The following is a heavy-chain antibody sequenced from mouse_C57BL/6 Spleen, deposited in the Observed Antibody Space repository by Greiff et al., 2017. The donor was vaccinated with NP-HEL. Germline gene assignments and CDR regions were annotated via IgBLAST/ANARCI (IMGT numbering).Heavy chain of an antibody. J-gene: IGHJ2*01. V-gene: IGHV1-52*01. CDR2: IDPSDSET. CDR1: GYTFTSYW. CDR3: ARGELEYYFDY. Sequence: QVQLQQPGAELVRPGSSVKLSCKASGYTFTSYWMHWVKQRPIQGLEWIGNIDPSDSETHYNQKFKDKVTLTVDKSSSTAYMQLSSLTSEDSAVYYCARGELEYYFDYWGQGTTLTVSS.